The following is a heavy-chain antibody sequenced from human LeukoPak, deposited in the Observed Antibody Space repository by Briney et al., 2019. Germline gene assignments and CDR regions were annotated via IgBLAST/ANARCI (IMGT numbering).Heavy chain of an antibody. Sequence: PGGSLRLSCAASGFTFSNYAMSWARQAPGKGLEWVSAISGSGGSTYYADSVKGRFTISRDNSKNTLYLQMTSLKTDDTAVYYCTTLVGAPTYWGQGTPVTVSS. D-gene: IGHD1-26*01. CDR3: TTLVGAPTY. CDR1: GFTFSNYA. CDR2: ISGSGGST. J-gene: IGHJ4*02. V-gene: IGHV3-23*01.